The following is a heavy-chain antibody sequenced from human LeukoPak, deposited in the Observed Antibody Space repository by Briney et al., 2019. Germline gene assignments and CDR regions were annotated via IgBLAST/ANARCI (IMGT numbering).Heavy chain of an antibody. Sequence: ASVKVSCKASGYIFTSSYIHWVRQAPGQGLEWMGMINPSGGSTGYAQKFQGRVTMTRDMSTRTVYMELSSLRSEDTAVFYCARRAQVERRHSQFDYWGEGTLVTVSS. CDR2: INPSGGST. CDR1: GYIFTSSY. CDR3: ARRAQVERRHSQFDY. D-gene: IGHD1-1*01. V-gene: IGHV1-46*01. J-gene: IGHJ4*02.